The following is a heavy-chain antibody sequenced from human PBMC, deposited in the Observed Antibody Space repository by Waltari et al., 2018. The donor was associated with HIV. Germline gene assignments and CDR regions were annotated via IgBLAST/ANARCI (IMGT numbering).Heavy chain of an antibody. J-gene: IGHJ6*02. Sequence: QVQLQESGPGLVEPSPTLSLTCPVSGGTFSSGGYYWSWLRQHPGKGLEWIGYIYYSGSTYYNPSLKSRVTISVDTSKNRFSLKLSSVTAADTAVYYCARVPVVAATPYYYYGMDVWGQGTTVTVSS. CDR2: IYYSGST. CDR1: GGTFSSGGYY. CDR3: ARVPVVAATPYYYYGMDV. D-gene: IGHD2-15*01. V-gene: IGHV4-31*03.